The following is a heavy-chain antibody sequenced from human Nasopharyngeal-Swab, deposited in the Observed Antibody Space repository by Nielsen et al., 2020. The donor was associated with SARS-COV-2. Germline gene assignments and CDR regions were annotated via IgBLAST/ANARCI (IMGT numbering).Heavy chain of an antibody. CDR2: ISSSGSTI. D-gene: IGHD2-15*01. CDR3: ARGGDIVVVVAATDY. CDR1: GFTFSDYY. V-gene: IGHV3-11*04. J-gene: IGHJ4*02. Sequence: GESLKISCAASGFTFSDYYMSWIRQAPGKGLEWVSYISSSGSTIYYADSVKGRFTISRDNVKNSLYLQMNSLRAEDTAVYYCARGGDIVVVVAATDYWGQGTLVTVSS.